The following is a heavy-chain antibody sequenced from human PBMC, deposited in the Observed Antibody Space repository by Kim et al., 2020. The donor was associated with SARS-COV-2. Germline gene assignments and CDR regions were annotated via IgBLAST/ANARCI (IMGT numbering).Heavy chain of an antibody. D-gene: IGHD3-10*01. Sequence: YNSPTLTRRVTKSDDTAKNQFTLKLSSVAAADTAVYYCARTYGSGSYMDYWGQGTLVTVSS. CDR3: ARTYGSGSYMDY. V-gene: IGHV4-30-2*05. J-gene: IGHJ4*02.